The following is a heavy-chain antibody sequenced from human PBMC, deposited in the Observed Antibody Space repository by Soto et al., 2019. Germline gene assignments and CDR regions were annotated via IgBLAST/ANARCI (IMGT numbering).Heavy chain of an antibody. CDR2: ISYDGSNK. D-gene: IGHD1-26*01. V-gene: IGHV3-30-3*01. J-gene: IGHJ3*02. Sequence: GRSLRLSCGAAGFTCSSYAMHRVSQAPGKGLEWVAVISYDGSNKYYADSVKGRFTISRDNSKNTLYLQMNSLRAEDTAVYYCARVLGIVGATNAFDIWGQGTMVTVSS. CDR3: ARVLGIVGATNAFDI. CDR1: GFTCSSYA.